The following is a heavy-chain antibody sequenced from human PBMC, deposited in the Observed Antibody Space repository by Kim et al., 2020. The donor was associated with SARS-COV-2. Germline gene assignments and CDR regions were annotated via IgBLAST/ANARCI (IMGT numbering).Heavy chain of an antibody. CDR2: ITGNSITT. D-gene: IGHD3-22*01. J-gene: IGHJ4*02. CDR1: GFTFNNYA. CDR3: AKRGYYYDSGAHHHFDS. Sequence: GGSLRLSCAASGFTFNNYAMTWVRQTPGKGLEWISTITGNSITTYYADSVKGRFTISRDNSRNTVFLQMNNLRAEDTAIYYCAKRGYYYDSGAHHHFDSWGQGRLATVHS. V-gene: IGHV3-23*01.